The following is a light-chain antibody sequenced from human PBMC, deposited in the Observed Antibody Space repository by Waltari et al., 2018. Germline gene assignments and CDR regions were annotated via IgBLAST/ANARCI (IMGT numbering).Light chain of an antibody. CDR2: DAS. CDR3: QKYVSLPAT. J-gene: IGKJ1*01. Sequence: EIVLTQSPGTLSLSPGERATLSCRASQSVSRSLAWYQQKPGQAPRLLIHDASSRATGIPDRFSGGGSGTDFSLTISRLEPEDFAVYYCQKYVSLPATFGQGTKVEIK. V-gene: IGKV3-20*01. CDR1: QSVSRS.